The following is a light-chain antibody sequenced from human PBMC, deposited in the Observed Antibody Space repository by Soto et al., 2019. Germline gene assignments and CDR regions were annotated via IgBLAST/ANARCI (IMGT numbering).Light chain of an antibody. CDR3: QQYSGSPPLT. CDR1: QSISSTY. CDR2: GAS. J-gene: IGKJ4*01. Sequence: ENVLTQSPGTLSLSPGERATLSCRASQSISSTYLAWYQQKPGQPPRLLMYGASNRATGIPDRFSGSGSGTDFPLTISRLAPEDFAVYYCQQYSGSPPLTFGGGTKVEIK. V-gene: IGKV3-20*01.